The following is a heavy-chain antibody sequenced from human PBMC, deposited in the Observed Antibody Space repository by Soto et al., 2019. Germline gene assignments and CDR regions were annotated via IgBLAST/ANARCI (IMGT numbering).Heavy chain of an antibody. D-gene: IGHD2-2*01. CDR1: GYTFSNYG. V-gene: IGHV1-18*01. CDR3: ARVVPGAEAWCGP. J-gene: IGHJ5*02. Sequence: QVQLVQSGGEVKRPGASVKVSCKTSGYTFSNYGITWVRQAPGQPLEWLGWISLYSDGANYAQKFQGRVSMTTDTSTTTAYMELRSLRSDDTAVYSCARVVPGAEAWCGPWGQGTLVTVSS. CDR2: ISLYSDGA.